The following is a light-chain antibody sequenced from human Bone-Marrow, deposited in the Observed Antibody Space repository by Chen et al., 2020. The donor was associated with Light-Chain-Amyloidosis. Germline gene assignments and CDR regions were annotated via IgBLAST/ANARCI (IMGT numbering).Light chain of an antibody. CDR3: QGWDRSSDRPV. CDR1: NIGSTS. Sequence: SYVLTQPSSVSVAPGQTATIACGGNNIGSTSVHWYQQTPGQAPLLVCYGDSDRPSGIPERLSGSNSGNTATLTISRGEAGDEADYYCQGWDRSSDRPVFGGGTKLTVL. V-gene: IGLV3-21*02. J-gene: IGLJ3*02. CDR2: GDS.